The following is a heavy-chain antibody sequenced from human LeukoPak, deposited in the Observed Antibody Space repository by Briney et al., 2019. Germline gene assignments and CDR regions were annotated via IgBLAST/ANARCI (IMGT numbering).Heavy chain of an antibody. J-gene: IGHJ5*02. Sequence: GASVKVSCKASGGTFSRYAISWVRQAPGQGLEWMGGIIPIFGTANYAQKFQGRVTITADESTSTAYMELSSLRSEDTAVYYCARSGRYCSSTSCILNWFAPWGQGTLVTVSS. CDR3: ARSGRYCSSTSCILNWFAP. V-gene: IGHV1-69*13. CDR1: GGTFSRYA. CDR2: IIPIFGTA. D-gene: IGHD2-2*01.